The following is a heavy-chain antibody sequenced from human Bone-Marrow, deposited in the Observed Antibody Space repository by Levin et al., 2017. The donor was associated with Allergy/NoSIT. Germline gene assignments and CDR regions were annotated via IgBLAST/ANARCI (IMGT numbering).Heavy chain of an antibody. V-gene: IGHV1-18*01. Sequence: GESLKISCKPSGYTFSNYDITWVRQAPGQGLEWMGWISGYNGNTNYAQKVQGRVTMTTDTSTSTAYMELRSLRSDDAAVYYCTRGSGSSSSGLGYWGQGTLVTVSS. CDR2: ISGYNGNT. J-gene: IGHJ4*02. CDR3: TRGSGSSSSGLGY. CDR1: GYTFSNYD. D-gene: IGHD3-10*01.